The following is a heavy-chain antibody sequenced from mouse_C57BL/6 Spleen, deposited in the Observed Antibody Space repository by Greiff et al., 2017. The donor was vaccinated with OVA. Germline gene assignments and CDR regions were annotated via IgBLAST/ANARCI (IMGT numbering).Heavy chain of an antibody. Sequence: QVQLQQSGAELVRPGTSVKVSCKASGYAFTNYLIEWVKQRPGQGLEWIGVINPGSGGTNYNEKFKGKATLTADKSSSTAYMQLSSLTSEDSAVYFGARRGTTVDYYAMDYWGQGTSVTVSS. CDR2: INPGSGGT. CDR3: ARRGTTVDYYAMDY. V-gene: IGHV1-54*01. J-gene: IGHJ4*01. CDR1: GYAFTNYL. D-gene: IGHD1-1*01.